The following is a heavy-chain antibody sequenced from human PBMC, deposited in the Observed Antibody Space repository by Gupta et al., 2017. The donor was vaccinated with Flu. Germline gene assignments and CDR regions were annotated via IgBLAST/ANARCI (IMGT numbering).Heavy chain of an antibody. J-gene: IGHJ4*02. V-gene: IGHV4-34*01. CDR1: GGSFSGYY. Sequence: QVQLQQWGAGLLKPSETLSLTCAVYGGSFSGYYWSWIRQPPGKGLEWIGEINHSGSTNYNPSLKSRVTISVDTSKNQFSLKLSSVTAADTAVYYCARGFPACSGGSCYPDSSGYYYSDYFDYWGQGTLVTVSS. CDR2: INHSGST. D-gene: IGHD2-15*01. CDR3: ARGFPACSGGSCYPDSSGYYYSDYFDY.